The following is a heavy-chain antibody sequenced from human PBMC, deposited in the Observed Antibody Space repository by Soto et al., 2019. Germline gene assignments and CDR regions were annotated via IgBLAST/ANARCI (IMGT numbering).Heavy chain of an antibody. D-gene: IGHD6-13*01. CDR1: GGSISSSSYY. CDR3: ASQGAGYSSSWHGVGMDV. Sequence: PSETLSLTCTVSGGSISSSSYYWGWIRQPPGKGLEWIGSIYYSGSTYYNPSLKSRVTISVDTSKNQFSLKLSSVTAADTAVYYCASQGAGYSSSWHGVGMDVWGQGTTVTV. V-gene: IGHV4-39*01. CDR2: IYYSGST. J-gene: IGHJ6*02.